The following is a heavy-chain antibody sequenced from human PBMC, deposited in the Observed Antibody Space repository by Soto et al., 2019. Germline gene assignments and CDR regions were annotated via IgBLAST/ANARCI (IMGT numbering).Heavy chain of an antibody. V-gene: IGHV4-39*07. D-gene: IGHD3-3*01. J-gene: IGHJ6*02. Sequence: SETLSLTCTVSGGSISSSSYYWGWIRQPPGKGLEWIGGIYYSGSTYYNPSLKSRVTISVDKSKNQFSLKLSSVTAADTAVYYCAREPFTIFGVVISYYYYGMDVWGQGTTVTVSS. CDR2: IYYSGST. CDR1: GGSISSSSYY. CDR3: AREPFTIFGVVISYYYYGMDV.